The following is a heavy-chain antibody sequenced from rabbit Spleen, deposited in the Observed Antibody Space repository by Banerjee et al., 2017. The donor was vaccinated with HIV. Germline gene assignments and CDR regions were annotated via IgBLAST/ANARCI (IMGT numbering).Heavy chain of an antibody. CDR2: VDAGSSGSA. D-gene: IGHD7-1*01. Sequence: QSLEESGGGLVQPEGSLTLTCTASGFSFSSNYYMCWVRQAPGKGLEWIACVDAGSSGSAYYASWAKGRFTISKTSSTTVTLQMTSLTAADTATYFCARDEVYAGYTSFGVATLHDFNLWGPGTLVTVS. CDR3: ARDEVYAGYTSFGVATLHDFNL. J-gene: IGHJ4*01. CDR1: GFSFSSNYY. V-gene: IGHV1S40*01.